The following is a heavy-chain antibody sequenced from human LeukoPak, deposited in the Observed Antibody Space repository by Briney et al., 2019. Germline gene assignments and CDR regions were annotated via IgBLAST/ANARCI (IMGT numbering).Heavy chain of an antibody. D-gene: IGHD3-22*01. CDR1: GFTFNSYT. Sequence: GGSLRLSCAASGFTFNSYTMNWVRQAPGQGLEWVSFISSGSDTIYYADSVKGRFTISRDNAKNSLSLQMNSLSAEGTAVYFCARTYDHTGSHYYYYMDVWGKGTTVTVSS. CDR2: ISSGSDTI. J-gene: IGHJ6*03. V-gene: IGHV3-48*01. CDR3: ARTYDHTGSHYYYYMDV.